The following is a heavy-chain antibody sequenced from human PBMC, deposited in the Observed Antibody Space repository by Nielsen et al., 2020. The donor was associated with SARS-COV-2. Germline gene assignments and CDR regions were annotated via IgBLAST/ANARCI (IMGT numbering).Heavy chain of an antibody. CDR2: ISYDGSNK. J-gene: IGHJ2*01. D-gene: IGHD7-27*01. Sequence: GESLKISCAASGFTFSSYAMHWVRQAPGKGLEWVAVISYDGSNKYYADSVKGRFTISRDNSKNTLYLQMNSLRAEDTAVYYCAKRGGKTGEWYFDLWGRGTLVTVSS. CDR1: GFTFSSYA. CDR3: AKRGGKTGEWYFDL. V-gene: IGHV3-30-3*02.